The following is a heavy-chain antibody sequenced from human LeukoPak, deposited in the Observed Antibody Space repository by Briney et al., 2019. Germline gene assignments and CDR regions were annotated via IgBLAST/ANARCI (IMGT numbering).Heavy chain of an antibody. Sequence: SETLSLTCAVYGGSFSGDYWSWIRQPPGKGLEWIGYIYYSGSTNYNPSLKSRVTISVDTSKNQFSLKLSSVTAADTAVYYCARDRSYEGLNWFDPWGQGTLVTVSS. D-gene: IGHD5-18*01. J-gene: IGHJ5*02. V-gene: IGHV4-59*01. CDR2: IYYSGST. CDR1: GGSFSGDY. CDR3: ARDRSYEGLNWFDP.